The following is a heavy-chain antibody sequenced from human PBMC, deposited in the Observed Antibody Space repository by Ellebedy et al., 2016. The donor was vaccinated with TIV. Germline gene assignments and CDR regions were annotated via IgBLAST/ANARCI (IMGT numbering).Heavy chain of an antibody. CDR2: IIPIFGTI. V-gene: IGHV1-69*13. Sequence: SVKVSCKASGGTYSNYAINWVRQAPGQGLEWMGGIIPIFGTINFAQEFQGRVSFSADEFASTVYMELSSLSSEDTAVYYCAKRDGYNYGSFDSWGQGTLVTVSS. J-gene: IGHJ4*02. D-gene: IGHD5-24*01. CDR3: AKRDGYNYGSFDS. CDR1: GGTYSNYA.